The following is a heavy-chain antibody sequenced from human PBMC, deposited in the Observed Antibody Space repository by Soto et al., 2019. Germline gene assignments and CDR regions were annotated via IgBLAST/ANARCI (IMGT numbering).Heavy chain of an antibody. V-gene: IGHV3-7*03. CDR1: GFTFSGYW. Sequence: GGSLRLSCEASGFTFSGYWMSWVRQAPGKGLEWVADIKHDGSVQYYVDSVKGRLTISRDNAKKQLYLQMNGLRAEDTALYYCARAPYSNAWYRFDLWGPGTLVTVSS. CDR3: ARAPYSNAWYRFDL. CDR2: IKHDGSVQ. D-gene: IGHD4-4*01. J-gene: IGHJ4*02.